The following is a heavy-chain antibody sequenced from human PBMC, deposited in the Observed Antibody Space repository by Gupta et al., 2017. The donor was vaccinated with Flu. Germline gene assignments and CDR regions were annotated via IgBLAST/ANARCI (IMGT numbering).Heavy chain of an antibody. Sequence: QVQLVQSGAEVKKPGSSVKVSCKASGGTFSSYAISWVRQAPGQGLEWMGGIIPIFGTANYAQKFQGRVTITADESTSTAYRELSSLRSEDAAVYYCARDLSSSSRWLYSGKGPSPVGYWGQGTLVTVSS. CDR2: IIPIFGTA. CDR1: GGTFSSYA. CDR3: ARDLSSSSRWLYSGKGPSPVGY. J-gene: IGHJ4*02. D-gene: IGHD6-6*01. V-gene: IGHV1-69*01.